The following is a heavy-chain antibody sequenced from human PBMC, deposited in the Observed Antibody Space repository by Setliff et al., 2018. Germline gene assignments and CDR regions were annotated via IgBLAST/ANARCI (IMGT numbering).Heavy chain of an antibody. CDR1: GYTFSDYY. CDR3: ARGPPGIAAAGTKIYYYYYMDV. V-gene: IGHV1-2*02. D-gene: IGHD6-13*01. CDR2: INPNRGAT. J-gene: IGHJ6*03. Sequence: GASVKVSCKTSGYTFSDYYVHWVRQAPGQGLEWMGWINPNRGATNFARRFEGRVTLTRDTSISTAYMELSRLRSDDTAVYYCARGPPGIAAAGTKIYYYYYMDVWGKGTTVTVSS.